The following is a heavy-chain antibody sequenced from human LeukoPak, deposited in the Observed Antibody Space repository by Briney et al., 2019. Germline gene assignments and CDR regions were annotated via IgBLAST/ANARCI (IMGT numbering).Heavy chain of an antibody. Sequence: GRSLRLSCAASGFTFSSYGMHWVRQAPGKGLEWVAVISYDGSNKYYADSVKGRFTISRDNSKNTLYLQMNSLRAEDTAVYYCAKDQRGSSGWYPLSYCGQGTLVTVSS. CDR2: ISYDGSNK. CDR1: GFTFSSYG. CDR3: AKDQRGSSGWYPLSY. V-gene: IGHV3-30*18. D-gene: IGHD6-19*01. J-gene: IGHJ4*02.